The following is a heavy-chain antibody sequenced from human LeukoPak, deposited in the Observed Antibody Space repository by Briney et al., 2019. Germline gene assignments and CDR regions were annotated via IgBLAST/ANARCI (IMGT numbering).Heavy chain of an antibody. Sequence: GGSLRLSCAASGFTFSSSGMHWVRQAPGKGLEWVAFIRYGGSHKYYADSVKGRFTISRDNSKNTLYLQMNSLRAEDTAVYYCAKSPYYYDSSGYYVFDYWGQGTLVTVSS. CDR3: AKSPYYYDSSGYYVFDY. CDR1: GFTFSSSG. D-gene: IGHD3-22*01. J-gene: IGHJ4*02. CDR2: IRYGGSHK. V-gene: IGHV3-30*02.